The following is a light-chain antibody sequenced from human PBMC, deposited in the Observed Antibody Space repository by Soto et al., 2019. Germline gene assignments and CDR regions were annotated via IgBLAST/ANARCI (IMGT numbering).Light chain of an antibody. CDR2: SND. CDR3: SSYTTSSTLV. Sequence: QSVLTQPPSASGTPGQSVTISCSGSTSNIGSNTVNWYQQLPGTAPKLLVYSNDQRPSGVPDRFSASKSGTSAFLAISGLQSEDEADYYCSSYTTSSTLVFGTGTKLTVL. CDR1: TSNIGSNT. V-gene: IGLV1-44*01. J-gene: IGLJ1*01.